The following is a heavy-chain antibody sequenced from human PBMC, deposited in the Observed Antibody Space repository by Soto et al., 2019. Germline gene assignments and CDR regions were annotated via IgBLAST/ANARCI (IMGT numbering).Heavy chain of an antibody. CDR2: TYYRSKWYN. Sequence: SQTLSLTCAISGDSVSSNSAAWNWIRQSPSRGLEWLGRTYYRSKWYNDYAVSVKSRITINPDTSKNQFSLQLNSVTPEDTAVYYCARDLPRQEQWLVKNYYGMDVWGQGTTVTVSS. CDR3: ARDLPRQEQWLVKNYYGMDV. CDR1: GDSVSSNSAA. V-gene: IGHV6-1*01. J-gene: IGHJ6*02. D-gene: IGHD6-19*01.